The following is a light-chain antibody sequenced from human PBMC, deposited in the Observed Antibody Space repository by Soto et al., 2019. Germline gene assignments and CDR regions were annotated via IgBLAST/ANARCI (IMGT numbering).Light chain of an antibody. J-gene: IGLJ2*01. CDR1: SSNIGAGFD. V-gene: IGLV1-40*01. Sequence: QAVVTQPPSVSGAPGQRVIISCTGSSSNIGAGFDVYWHQQLPGTAPKLLINGNNNRPSGVPDRFSGSKSGTSASLAISGLQAEDEADYYCQSYDSSLRGSVFGGGTKLTVL. CDR3: QSYDSSLRGSV. CDR2: GNN.